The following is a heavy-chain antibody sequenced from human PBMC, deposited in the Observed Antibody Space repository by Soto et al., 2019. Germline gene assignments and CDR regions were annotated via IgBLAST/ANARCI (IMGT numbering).Heavy chain of an antibody. CDR3: ARDQESGSGANWWFDP. D-gene: IGHD6-19*01. J-gene: IGHJ5*02. Sequence: PWLSLRLSCAASGFTVSNNYRSCIRQAPGKGLEWVSVIYTAGSTYYADSVKGRFTISRDNSRNTLNLQMNSLRAEDTAVYYCARDQESGSGANWWFDPWGQGALVTVSS. CDR2: IYTAGST. V-gene: IGHV3-66*01. CDR1: GFTVSNNY.